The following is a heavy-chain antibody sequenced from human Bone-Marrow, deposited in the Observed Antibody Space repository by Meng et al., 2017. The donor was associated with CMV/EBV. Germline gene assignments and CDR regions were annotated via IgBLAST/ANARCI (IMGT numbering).Heavy chain of an antibody. J-gene: IGHJ6*02. D-gene: IGHD3-3*01. V-gene: IGHV1-18*01. CDR3: ARALTRATIFGVENYYGMDV. CDR2: ISAYNGNT. CDR1: GYTFTSYG. Sequence: ASVKVSCKASGYTFTSYGISWVRQAPGQGLEWMGWISAYNGNTNYAQKLQGRVTMTTDTSTSTAYMELRSLRSDDTAVYYCARALTRATIFGVENYYGMDVWGQGTTVTGSS.